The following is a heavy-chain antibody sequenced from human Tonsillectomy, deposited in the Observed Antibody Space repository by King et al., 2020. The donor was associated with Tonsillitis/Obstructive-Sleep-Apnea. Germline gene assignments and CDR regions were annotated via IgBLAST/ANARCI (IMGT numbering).Heavy chain of an antibody. CDR3: ARVLDYFDSSGDRAFDI. J-gene: IGHJ3*02. V-gene: IGHV3-7*03. CDR1: GFTFSSYW. D-gene: IGHD3-22*01. CDR2: IREDGSEK. Sequence: VQLVESGGGLVQPGGSLRLSCTASGFTFSSYWMTWVRQAPGKGLEWVANIREDGSEKYYVDSVKGRFTISRDNAKNSLYLQMNSLRAEDTAVYYCARVLDYFDSSGDRAFDIWGQGTMVTVSS.